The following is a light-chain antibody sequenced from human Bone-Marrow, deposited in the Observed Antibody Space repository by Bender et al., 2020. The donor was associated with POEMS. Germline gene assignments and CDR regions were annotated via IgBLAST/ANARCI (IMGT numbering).Light chain of an antibody. J-gene: IGLJ2*01. V-gene: IGLV1-47*01. CDR1: SSSFGSNS. Sequence: QSVLTQPPTASGTPGQRVTISCSGSSSSFGSNSVYWYQHLPGTAPKLLIFRNNQRPSGVPDRFSGSKSGTSASLAISGVRSEDEADYYCATWDDSLNGHVVFGGGTRLTVL. CDR2: RNN. CDR3: ATWDDSLNGHVV.